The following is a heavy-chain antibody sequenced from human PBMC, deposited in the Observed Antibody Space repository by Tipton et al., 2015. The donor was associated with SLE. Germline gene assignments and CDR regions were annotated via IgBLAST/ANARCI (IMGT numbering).Heavy chain of an antibody. Sequence: TLSLTCTVSGGSVSSHYWSWIRQPPGKGLEWIGYSYYSGSTSYNPSLKSRVTISVDTSKNQFSLNLRSVTAADTAVYYCARDSSSSPFMSDAFDLWGQGTVVTVSS. CDR3: ARDSSSSPFMSDAFDL. CDR2: SYYSGST. V-gene: IGHV4-59*02. CDR1: GGSVSSHY. D-gene: IGHD6-6*01. J-gene: IGHJ3*01.